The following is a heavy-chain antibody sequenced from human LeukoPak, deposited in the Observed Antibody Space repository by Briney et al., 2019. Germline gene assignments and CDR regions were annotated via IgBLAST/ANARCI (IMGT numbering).Heavy chain of an antibody. CDR2: ISSSSSYI. J-gene: IGHJ4*02. Sequence: GGSLRLSCAASGFTFSSYSMNWVRQAPGKGLEWVSSISSSSSYIYYADSVKGRFTISRDNAKNSLYLQMNSLRAEDTAVYYCARDFNGWYFFDYWGQGTLVTVSS. V-gene: IGHV3-21*01. D-gene: IGHD6-19*01. CDR1: GFTFSSYS. CDR3: ARDFNGWYFFDY.